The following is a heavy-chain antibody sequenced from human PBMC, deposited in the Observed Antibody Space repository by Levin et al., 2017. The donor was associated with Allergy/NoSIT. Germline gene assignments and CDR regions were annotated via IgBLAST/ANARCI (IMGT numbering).Heavy chain of an antibody. J-gene: IGHJ3*02. V-gene: IGHV1-69*01. CDR2: IIPIFGTT. Sequence: KPGESLKISCKASGGTFTSYPINWVRQAPGHGLEWMGGIIPIFGTTNYAQKFRGRLTITADESTSTAYMELSSLRSEDTAVYYCARDRTPSRPGSSPHDAFDIWGQGTVVTVSS. CDR1: GGTFTSYP. D-gene: IGHD6-6*01. CDR3: ARDRTPSRPGSSPHDAFDI.